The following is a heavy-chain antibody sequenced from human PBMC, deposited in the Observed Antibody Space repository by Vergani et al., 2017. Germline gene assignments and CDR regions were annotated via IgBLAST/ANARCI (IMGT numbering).Heavy chain of an antibody. D-gene: IGHD6-6*01. Sequence: EVQLLESGGGLVQPGGSLRLSCAASGFTFSSYSMNWVRQAPGKGLEWVSYISSSSSTIYYADSVKGRFTISRDNAKNSLYLQMNSLRAEDTAVYYCARDRSSSSSDYWGQGTLVTVSS. CDR1: GFTFSSYS. CDR3: ARDRSSSSSDY. J-gene: IGHJ4*02. CDR2: ISSSSSTI. V-gene: IGHV3-48*01.